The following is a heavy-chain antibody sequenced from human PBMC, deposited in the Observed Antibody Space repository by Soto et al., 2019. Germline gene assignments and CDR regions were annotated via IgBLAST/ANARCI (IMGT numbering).Heavy chain of an antibody. CDR3: AKAVYYYDRSGFDY. J-gene: IGHJ4*02. V-gene: IGHV3-30*18. CDR1: GFTFSSYG. CDR2: ISYDGSNK. Sequence: PGGSLRLSCAASGFTFSSYGMHWVRQAPGKGLEWVAVISYDGSNKYYADSVKGRFTISRDNSKNTLYLQMNSLRAEDTAVYYCAKAVYYYDRSGFDYWGQGTLVTVSS. D-gene: IGHD3-22*01.